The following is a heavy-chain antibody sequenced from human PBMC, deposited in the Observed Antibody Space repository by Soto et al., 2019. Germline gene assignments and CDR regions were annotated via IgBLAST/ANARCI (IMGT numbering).Heavy chain of an antibody. V-gene: IGHV4-4*02. CDR3: ASWEKMVRGPYYYYYMDV. D-gene: IGHD3-10*01. J-gene: IGHJ6*03. CDR1: GDFIRNGHW. CDR2: IFHSGPT. Sequence: SETLSLTCAVSGDFIRNGHWWSWVRHAPGQGLEWIGEIFHSGPTNYNPSLKSRVTISVDTSKNQFSLKLSSVTAADTAVYYCASWEKMVRGPYYYYYMDVWGKGTTVTVSS.